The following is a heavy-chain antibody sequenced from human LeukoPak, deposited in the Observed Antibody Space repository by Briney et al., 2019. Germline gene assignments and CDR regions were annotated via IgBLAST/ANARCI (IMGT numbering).Heavy chain of an antibody. CDR1: GYSFTGYG. Sequence: ASVKVSCKASGYSFTGYGISWVRQAPGQGLEWMGSISPYNGNTKYAERFQDRFIMTTDPSTNTAYMELRSLRSDDTAVFYCARDQYDSVWGSYRPYFDYWGQGTLVTVSA. CDR2: ISPYNGNT. D-gene: IGHD3-16*02. J-gene: IGHJ4*02. CDR3: ARDQYDSVWGSYRPYFDY. V-gene: IGHV1-18*04.